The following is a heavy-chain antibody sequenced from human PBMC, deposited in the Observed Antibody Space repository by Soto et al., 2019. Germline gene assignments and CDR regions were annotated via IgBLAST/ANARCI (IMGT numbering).Heavy chain of an antibody. D-gene: IGHD1-26*01. CDR2: IYIDGRT. J-gene: IGHJ2*01. V-gene: IGHV3-66*04. CDR3: ARHVGSYWYFDL. CDR1: GFTVSNNY. Sequence: EVQLVESGGGLVQPGESLRLSCAASGFTVSNNYLGWVRQAPGKGLEWVSSIYIDGRTYYADFVRGRFTISTDSSKDTLHLQMNGLRVDDTAMYYGARHVGSYWYFDLWGRGTLVTVSS.